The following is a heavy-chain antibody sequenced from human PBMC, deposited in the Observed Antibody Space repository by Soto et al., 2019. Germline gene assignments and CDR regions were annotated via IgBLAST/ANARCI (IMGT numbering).Heavy chain of an antibody. V-gene: IGHV3-33*01. Sequence: GGSLRLSCAASGFTFSSYGMHWVRQAPGKALEWVAVIWYDGSNKYYADSVKGRFTISRDNSKNTLYLQMNSLRAEDTAVYYCARVKWQWPIDYWGQGTLVTVSS. CDR2: IWYDGSNK. D-gene: IGHD6-19*01. CDR1: GFTFSSYG. J-gene: IGHJ4*02. CDR3: ARVKWQWPIDY.